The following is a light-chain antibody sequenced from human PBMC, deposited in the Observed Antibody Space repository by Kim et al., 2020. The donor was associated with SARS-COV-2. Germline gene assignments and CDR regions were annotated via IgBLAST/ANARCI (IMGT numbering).Light chain of an antibody. CDR1: SSYVGGYNY. Sequence: SITISCTGTSSYVGGYNYVSWYQQHPGKAPKLMIYDVSSRPSGVSNRFSGSKSGNTASLTISGLQAEDEADYYCTSYTSSSTLVVFGGGTQLTVL. CDR2: DVS. J-gene: IGLJ3*02. V-gene: IGLV2-14*03. CDR3: TSYTSSSTLVV.